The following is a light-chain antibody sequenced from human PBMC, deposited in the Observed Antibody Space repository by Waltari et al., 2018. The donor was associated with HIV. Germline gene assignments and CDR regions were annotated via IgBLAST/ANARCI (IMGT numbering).Light chain of an antibody. V-gene: IGKV4-1*01. CDR2: WAS. J-gene: IGKJ4*01. CDR3: QQYDSTPLT. CDR1: QSVLYSSNNKNY. Sequence: DIVMTQSPDSLAVSLGERATINCKSSQSVLYSSNNKNYLAWYQQRPGQAPKLLIYWASTRESGVPDRFSGSGSGTDFTLTISSLQAEDAAFYYCQQYDSTPLTFGGGTKVEI.